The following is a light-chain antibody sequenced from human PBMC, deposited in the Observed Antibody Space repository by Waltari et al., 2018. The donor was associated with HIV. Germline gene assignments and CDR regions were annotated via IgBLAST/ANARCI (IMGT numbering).Light chain of an antibody. V-gene: IGKV1-9*01. CDR2: DAS. CDR1: QDISDF. J-gene: IGKJ4*01. CDR3: QQRHTFPLT. Sequence: DIQLTQSPFFLSPSFGDRVTVACRASQDISDFMAWYQQKPGIAPRLLIYDASTLYTGVPSRFRGSGSGTEFTLTISSLQPEDFASYYCQQRHTFPLTFGGGTKV.